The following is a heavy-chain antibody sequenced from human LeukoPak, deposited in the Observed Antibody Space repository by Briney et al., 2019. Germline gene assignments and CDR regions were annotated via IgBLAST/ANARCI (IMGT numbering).Heavy chain of an antibody. V-gene: IGHV3-30*18. CDR3: AKPGIAAASTSPNWFDP. Sequence: GRSLRLSCAASGFTFSSYGMHWVRQAPGKGLEWVAVISYDGGNKYYADSVKGRFTISRDNSKNTLYLQMNSLRAEDTAVYYCAKPGIAAASTSPNWFDPWGQGTLVTVSS. J-gene: IGHJ5*02. CDR2: ISYDGGNK. CDR1: GFTFSSYG. D-gene: IGHD6-13*01.